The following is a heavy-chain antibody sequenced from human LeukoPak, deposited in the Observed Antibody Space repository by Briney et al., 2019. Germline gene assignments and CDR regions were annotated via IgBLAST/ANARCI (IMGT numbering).Heavy chain of an antibody. V-gene: IGHV4-34*01. CDR3: ARGKDCSSTSCYVYGMDV. J-gene: IGHJ6*02. D-gene: IGHD2-2*01. Sequence: SETLSLTCAVYGGSFSGYYWGWIRQPPGKGLEWIGEINHSGSTNYNPSLKSRVTISVDTSKNQFSLKLSSVTAADTAVYYCARGKDCSSTSCYVYGMDVWGQGTTVTVSS. CDR1: GGSFSGYY. CDR2: INHSGST.